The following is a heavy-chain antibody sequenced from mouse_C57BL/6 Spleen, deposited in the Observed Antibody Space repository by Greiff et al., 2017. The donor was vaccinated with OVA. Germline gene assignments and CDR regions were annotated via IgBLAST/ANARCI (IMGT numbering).Heavy chain of an antibody. CDR1: GYAFTNYL. J-gene: IGHJ4*01. D-gene: IGHD1-1*01. Sequence: QVQLQQSGAELVRPGTSVKVSCKASGYAFTNYLIEWVKQRPGQGLEWIGVINPGSGGTNYNEKFKGKATLTANKSSSTAYMQLSSLTSEDSAVYVCERNYGSSYDYARDYWGQGTSVTVSS. V-gene: IGHV1-54*01. CDR2: INPGSGGT. CDR3: ERNYGSSYDYARDY.